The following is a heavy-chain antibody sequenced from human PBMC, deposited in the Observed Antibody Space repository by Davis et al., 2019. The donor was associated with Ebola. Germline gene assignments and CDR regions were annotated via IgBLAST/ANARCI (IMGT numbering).Heavy chain of an antibody. J-gene: IGHJ4*02. V-gene: IGHV4-39*01. CDR3: ARVRRGGLWLRGYFDY. Sequence: SETLSLTCTVSGGSISSYYWGWIRQPPGKGLEWIGSIYYSGSTYYNPSLKSRVTISVDTSKNQFSLKLSSVTAADTAVYYCARVRRGGLWLRGYFDYWGQGTLVTVSS. CDR1: GGSISSYY. CDR2: IYYSGST. D-gene: IGHD5-18*01.